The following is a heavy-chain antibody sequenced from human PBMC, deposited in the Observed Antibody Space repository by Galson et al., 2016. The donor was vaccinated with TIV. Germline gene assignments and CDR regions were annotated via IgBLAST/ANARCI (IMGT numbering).Heavy chain of an antibody. CDR2: ISGSGGDT. J-gene: IGHJ4*02. Sequence: LRLSCAASGFTFSAYAMSWVRQAPEKGLEWVSSISGSGGDTYYADSVKGRFTISRDNSKNTVYLQMNSLIADDTAFYYCAKNSEWLRWYYFDYWGQGTLVTVSS. CDR1: GFTFSAYA. D-gene: IGHD5-12*01. V-gene: IGHV3-23*01. CDR3: AKNSEWLRWYYFDY.